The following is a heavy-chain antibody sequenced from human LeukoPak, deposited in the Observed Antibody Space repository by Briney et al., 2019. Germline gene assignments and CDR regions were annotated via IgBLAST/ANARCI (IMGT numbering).Heavy chain of an antibody. CDR3: ARGSGYTREIDY. CDR2: IYSGGST. Sequence: GGALRLSCAASGFTFSNYSMNWGRQAPGKGLEWGSVIYSGGSTYYADSVKGRFTISRDNSKNTLYLQMNSLRAEDTAVYYCARGSGYTREIDYWGQGTLVTVSS. J-gene: IGHJ4*02. V-gene: IGHV3-66*01. D-gene: IGHD5-12*01. CDR1: GFTFSNYS.